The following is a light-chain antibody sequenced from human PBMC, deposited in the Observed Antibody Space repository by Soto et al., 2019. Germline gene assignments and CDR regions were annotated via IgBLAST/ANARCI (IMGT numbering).Light chain of an antibody. CDR1: QGISNY. CDR3: QKYDNVPRT. J-gene: IGKJ1*01. V-gene: IGKV1-27*01. CDR2: AAS. Sequence: DIKMTQSPSSLSASVGDRVTITCRASQGISNYLAWYQQKPGKVPKLLIYAASTLQSGVPSRFSGSGSGTDFTLTITSLHPEDFASYYCQKYDNVPRTFGQGTKVEVK.